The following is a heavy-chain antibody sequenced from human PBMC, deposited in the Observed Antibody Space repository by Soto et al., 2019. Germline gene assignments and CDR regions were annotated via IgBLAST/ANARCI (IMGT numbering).Heavy chain of an antibody. J-gene: IGHJ3*01. CDR3: ARDRGYR. V-gene: IGHV3-66*01. Sequence: QLVESGGGLVQPGGSLRLSCAASGFSVSNNYRKWVRQAPGKGLEWVSLIYSGGSTYYADSVTGRFTISRDNSKNTLFLQMNSLRVEDTAVYYCARDRGYRGGQGTMVTVSS. CDR1: GFSVSNNY. CDR2: IYSGGST. D-gene: IGHD5-12*01.